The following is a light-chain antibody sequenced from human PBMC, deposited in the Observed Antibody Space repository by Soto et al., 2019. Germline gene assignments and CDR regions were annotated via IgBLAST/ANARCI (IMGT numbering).Light chain of an antibody. CDR1: QSVNNNY. CDR2: GAS. CDR3: QQHGSSPQT. V-gene: IGKV3-20*01. Sequence: EIVLTQSPGTLSLSPGERAALSCRASQSVNNNYLAWFLQKPGQAPRLLIYGASSRATGIPDRFSDSGSGTDCTLTISRLEPEDFAVYYCQQHGSSPQTFGQGTKVEIK. J-gene: IGKJ1*01.